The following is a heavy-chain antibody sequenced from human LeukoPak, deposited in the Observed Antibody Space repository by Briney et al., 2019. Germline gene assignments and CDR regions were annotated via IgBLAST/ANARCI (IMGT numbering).Heavy chain of an antibody. D-gene: IGHD3-16*02. CDR3: AAKAETFGGVIVDY. CDR1: GYSISSGYY. CDR2: IYHSGST. Sequence: SETLSLTCTVSGYSISSGYYWGWIRQPPGKGLEWIGSIYHSGSTYYNPSLKSRVTISVDTSKNQFSLKLSSVTAADTAVYYCAAKAETFGGVIVDYWGQGTLVTVSS. J-gene: IGHJ4*02. V-gene: IGHV4-38-2*02.